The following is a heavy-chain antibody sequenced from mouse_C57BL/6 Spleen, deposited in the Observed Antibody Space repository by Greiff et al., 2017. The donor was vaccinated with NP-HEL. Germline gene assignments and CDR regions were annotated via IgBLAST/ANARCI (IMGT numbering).Heavy chain of an antibody. D-gene: IGHD3-2*02. J-gene: IGHJ2*01. V-gene: IGHV1-80*01. CDR3: ARRGAQATWFDY. Sequence: QVQLKQSGAELVKPGASVKISCKASGYAFSSYWMNWVKQRPGKGLEWIGQIYPGDGDTNYNGKFKGKATLTADKSSSTAYMQLSSLTSEDSAVYFCARRGAQATWFDYWGQGTTLTVSS. CDR1: GYAFSSYW. CDR2: IYPGDGDT.